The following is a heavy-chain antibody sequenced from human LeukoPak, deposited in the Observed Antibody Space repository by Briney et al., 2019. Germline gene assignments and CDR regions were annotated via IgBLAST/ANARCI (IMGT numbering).Heavy chain of an antibody. J-gene: IGHJ4*02. CDR2: ISWNSGSI. CDR1: GFTFDDYA. D-gene: IGHD3-10*01. V-gene: IGHV3-9*01. CDR3: AKVPITMVRGVNHYFDY. Sequence: PGGSLRLSCAASGFTFDDYAMHWVRQAPGKGLEWVSGISWNSGSIGYADSVKGRFTISRDNAKNSLYLQMNSLRAEDTALYYCAKVPITMVRGVNHYFDYWGQGTLVTVSS.